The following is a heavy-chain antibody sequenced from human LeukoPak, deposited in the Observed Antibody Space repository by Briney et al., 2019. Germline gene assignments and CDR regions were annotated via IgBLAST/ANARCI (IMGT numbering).Heavy chain of an antibody. J-gene: IGHJ4*02. Sequence: GGSLRLSCAASGFTFSSYAMTWARQAPGKGLGWVSAISDSGGSTDYADSVKGRFTISRDNSKNTLYLQMNSLRAEDTAVYYCAKAVISGHYFLDYWGQGTLVTVSS. CDR2: ISDSGGST. V-gene: IGHV3-23*01. D-gene: IGHD3-22*01. CDR3: AKAVISGHYFLDY. CDR1: GFTFSSYA.